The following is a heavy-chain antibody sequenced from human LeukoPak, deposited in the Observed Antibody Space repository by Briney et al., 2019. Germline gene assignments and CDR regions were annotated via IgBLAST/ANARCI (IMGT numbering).Heavy chain of an antibody. Sequence: ASVKVSCKTSGYKFKNYGISWVRQAPGQGLEWMGWVRADNGKTDYTQKFQDRVTMTADTATNTAYRELRSLRSDDTAVYYCARDRSNSDFWGQGTLVTVS. CDR1: GYKFKNYG. CDR2: VRADNGKT. CDR3: ARDRSNSDF. V-gene: IGHV1-18*01. J-gene: IGHJ4*02. D-gene: IGHD4-11*01.